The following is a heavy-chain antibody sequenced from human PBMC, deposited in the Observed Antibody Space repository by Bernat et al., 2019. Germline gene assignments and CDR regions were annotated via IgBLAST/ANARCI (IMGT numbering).Heavy chain of an antibody. J-gene: IGHJ6*03. CDR1: GFTFSSYS. V-gene: IGHV3-21*01. Sequence: EVQLVESGGGLVKPGGSLRLSCAASGFTFSSYSMNWVRQAPGTGLEWVSSISSSSSYIYYADSVKGRFTISRDNAKSSLYLQMNSLRAEDTAVYYCARGPFPLDHYYMDVWGKGTTVTVSS. CDR3: ARGPFPLDHYYMDV. CDR2: ISSSSSYI.